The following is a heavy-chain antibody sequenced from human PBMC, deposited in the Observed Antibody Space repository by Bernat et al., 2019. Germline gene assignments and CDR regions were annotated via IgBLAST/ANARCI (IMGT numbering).Heavy chain of an antibody. J-gene: IGHJ4*02. CDR1: GYSFSSYW. CDR3: ASLHSSSWNWGGFDS. CDR2: IYPGDSDT. V-gene: IGHV5-51*03. D-gene: IGHD6-13*01. Sequence: EVQLVQSGAEVKKPGEFLKISCRGSGYSFSSYWIGWVRQMPGKGLEWMGIIYPGDSDTRYSPSFQGQVTISADKSTSTAYLQWSSLKASDTAMYYCASLHSSSWNWGGFDSWGQGTLVTVSS.